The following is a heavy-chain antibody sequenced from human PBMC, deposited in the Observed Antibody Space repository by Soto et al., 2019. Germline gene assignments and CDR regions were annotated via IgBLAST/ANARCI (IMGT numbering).Heavy chain of an antibody. D-gene: IGHD2-15*01. CDR1: GFTLSDHY. J-gene: IGHJ4*02. CDR3: EKGGIVVVVAASIDY. Sequence: PGGSLGLSGAGSGFTLSDHYSDWVRQAPGKGLEWVSAISGSGGSTYYADSVKGRFTISRDNSKNTLYLQMNSLRAEDAAVYYCEKGGIVVVVAASIDYWGQGTQVTVSS. CDR2: ISGSGGST. V-gene: IGHV3-23*01.